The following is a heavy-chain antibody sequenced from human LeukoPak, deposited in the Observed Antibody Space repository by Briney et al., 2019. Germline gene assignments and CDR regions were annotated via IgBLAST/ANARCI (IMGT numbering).Heavy chain of an antibody. CDR3: LLYPPGSSSFDY. J-gene: IGHJ4*02. D-gene: IGHD2-2*02. V-gene: IGHV3-30*02. Sequence: GGSLRLSCAASGFTFSSYGMHWVRQAPGKGLEWVAFIRYDGSNKYYADSVKGRFTISRDNSKNTLYLQMNSLRAEDTAVYCCLLYPPGSSSFDYWGQGTLVSVSS. CDR2: IRYDGSNK. CDR1: GFTFSSYG.